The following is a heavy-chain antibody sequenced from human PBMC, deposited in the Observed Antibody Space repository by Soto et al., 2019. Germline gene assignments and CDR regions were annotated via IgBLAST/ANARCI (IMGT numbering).Heavy chain of an antibody. CDR3: ARYDIWGRYDY. V-gene: IGHV1-8*01. J-gene: IGHJ4*02. CDR1: GYTVXRYD. D-gene: IGHD3-16*01. CDR2: MNPNSGNT. Sequence: ASVRVXCKASGYTVXRYDINGVRQLTGQGREWMGWMNPNSGNTGYAQKFQGRVTMTRNTSISTAYMELSSLRSEDTSVYYCARYDIWGRYDYWGQGTLVTVSS.